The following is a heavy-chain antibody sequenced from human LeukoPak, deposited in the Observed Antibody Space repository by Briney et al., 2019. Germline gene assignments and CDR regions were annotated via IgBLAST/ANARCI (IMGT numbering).Heavy chain of an antibody. D-gene: IGHD1-26*01. Sequence: ASVKVSCKASGYTFTGYFMYWVRQAPGQGLEWMGWINPNSGGTNYAQKFQGRVTMTRDASISTAYMDLSRLRSDVTAVYYCAREYRGSYSPLDYWGQGTLVTVSS. CDR1: GYTFTGYF. CDR2: INPNSGGT. V-gene: IGHV1-2*02. CDR3: AREYRGSYSPLDY. J-gene: IGHJ4*02.